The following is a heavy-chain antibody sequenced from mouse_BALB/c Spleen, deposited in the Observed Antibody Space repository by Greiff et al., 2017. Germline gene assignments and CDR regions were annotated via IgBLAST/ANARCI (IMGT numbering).Heavy chain of an antibody. CDR2: ILTGSGST. Sequence: QVQLQQSGAELMKPGASVKISCKATGYTFSSYWIEWVKQRPGHGLEWIGEILTGSGSTNYNEKFKGKATFTADTSSNTAYMQLSSLTSEDSAVYYCARYNRYDAMDYWGQGTSVTVSS. CDR1: GYTFSSYW. J-gene: IGHJ4*01. CDR3: ARYNRYDAMDY. V-gene: IGHV1-9*01. D-gene: IGHD2-14*01.